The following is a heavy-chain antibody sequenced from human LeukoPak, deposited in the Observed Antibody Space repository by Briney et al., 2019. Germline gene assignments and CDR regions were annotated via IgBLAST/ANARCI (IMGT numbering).Heavy chain of an antibody. Sequence: PGGSLRLSCAASGFTFSSYAMSWVRQAPGKGLEWVSAISGSGGSTYYADSVKGRFTISRDNSKNTLYLQMNSLRAEDTAVYYCAKAQRVLRYFDWLTSENDYWGQGTLVTVSS. CDR3: AKAQRVLRYFDWLTSENDY. D-gene: IGHD3-9*01. J-gene: IGHJ4*02. V-gene: IGHV3-23*01. CDR2: ISGSGGST. CDR1: GFTFSSYA.